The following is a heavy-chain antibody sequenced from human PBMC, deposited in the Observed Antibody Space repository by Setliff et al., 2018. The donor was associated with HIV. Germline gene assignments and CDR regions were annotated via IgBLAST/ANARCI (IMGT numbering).Heavy chain of an antibody. D-gene: IGHD3-10*01. CDR2: VHNTDT. J-gene: IGHJ6*04. Sequence: GGSLRLSCVASKFSVSDSYMGWVRQAPGKGLEWVSFVHNTDTYYANSVKGRFTISRDNAKNSLYLQMNSLRAEETAVYYCAKDQRSFIALYYLDVWGKGTTVTVSS. V-gene: IGHV3-66*01. CDR3: AKDQRSFIALYYLDV. CDR1: KFSVSDSY.